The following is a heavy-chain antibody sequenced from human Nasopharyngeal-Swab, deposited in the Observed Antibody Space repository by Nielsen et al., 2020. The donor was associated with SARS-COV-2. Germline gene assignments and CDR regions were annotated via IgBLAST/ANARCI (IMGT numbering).Heavy chain of an antibody. V-gene: IGHV1-8*01. D-gene: IGHD3-3*01. Sequence: ALVKVSCKTSGYTFTSDDINWVRQATGQGLEWMGWMNPNSGNTAYAQKFQGRVTMTRTTSISTAYMELSSLKSEDTAVYYCARGSYDFWSGSRLFDYWGQGTLVTVSS. CDR3: ARGSYDFWSGSRLFDY. J-gene: IGHJ4*02. CDR1: GYTFTSDD. CDR2: MNPNSGNT.